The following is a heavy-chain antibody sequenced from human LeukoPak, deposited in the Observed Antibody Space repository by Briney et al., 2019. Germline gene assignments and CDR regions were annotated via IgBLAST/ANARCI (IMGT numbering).Heavy chain of an antibody. CDR1: GFTFSNYA. V-gene: IGHV3-30*02. CDR2: IRYDGSNK. J-gene: IGHJ4*02. Sequence: GGSLRLSCAASGFTFSNYAMSWVRQAPGKGLEWVTFIRYDGSNKYYADSVKGRFTISRDNSKNTLSLQMNSLRAEDTAVYYCAKDYCSSTSCSFDCCGQGTLVTVSS. CDR3: AKDYCSSTSCSFDC. D-gene: IGHD2-2*01.